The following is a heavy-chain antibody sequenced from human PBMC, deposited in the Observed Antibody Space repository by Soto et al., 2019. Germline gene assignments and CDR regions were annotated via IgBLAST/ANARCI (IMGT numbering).Heavy chain of an antibody. CDR1: GFTFSSYA. Sequence: SGGSLRLSCAASGFTFSSYAMSWVRQAPGKGLEWVSAISGSGGSTYYADSVKGRFTISRDNSKNTLYLQMNSLRAEDTAVYYCAKTGTVVTSPLDYWGQGTLVTVSS. CDR2: ISGSGGST. J-gene: IGHJ4*02. CDR3: AKTGTVVTSPLDY. V-gene: IGHV3-23*01. D-gene: IGHD2-21*02.